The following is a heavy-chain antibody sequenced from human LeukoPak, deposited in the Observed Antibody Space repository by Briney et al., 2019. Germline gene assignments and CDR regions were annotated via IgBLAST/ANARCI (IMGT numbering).Heavy chain of an antibody. D-gene: IGHD3-22*01. CDR2: IWYDGTNK. V-gene: IGHV3-33*01. CDR1: GFTFSSYG. CDR3: ARAAYDSSGYLTL. J-gene: IGHJ4*02. Sequence: GGSLRLSCVASGFTFSSYGTHWVRQAPGKGLEWVAVIWYDGTNKYYADSVKGRFTISRDSSKNTFYLQMNSLRAEDTAVYYCARAAYDSSGYLTLWGQGTLVTVSS.